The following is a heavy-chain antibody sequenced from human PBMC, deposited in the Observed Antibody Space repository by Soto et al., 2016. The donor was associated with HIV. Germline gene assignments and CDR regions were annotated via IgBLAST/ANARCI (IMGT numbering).Heavy chain of an antibody. CDR3: ARDPISTVVVVAALGDAFDI. V-gene: IGHV1-2*02. CDR2: MNPNSGGT. J-gene: IGHJ3*02. Sequence: QVQLVQSGAEVKKPGASVKVSCKASRYTFTSYDINWVRQATGQGLEWMGWMNPNSGGTNYAQKFQGRVTMTRDTSISTAYMELSRLRSDDTAVYYCARDPISTVVVVAALGDAFDIWGQGTMVTVSS. D-gene: IGHD2-15*01. CDR1: RYTFTSYD.